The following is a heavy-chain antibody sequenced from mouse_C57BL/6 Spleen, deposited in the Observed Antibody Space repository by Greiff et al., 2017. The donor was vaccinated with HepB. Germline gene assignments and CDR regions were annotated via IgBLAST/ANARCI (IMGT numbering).Heavy chain of an antibody. CDR3: ARSNYDYGDFDY. CDR2: IDPSDSYT. J-gene: IGHJ2*01. D-gene: IGHD2-4*01. Sequence: QVQLQQPGAELVKPGASVKLSCKASGYTFTSYWMQWVKQRPGQGLEWIGEIDPSDSYTNYNQKFKGKATLTVDTSSSTAYMQLSSLTSEDSAVYYCARSNYDYGDFDYWGQGTTLTVSS. V-gene: IGHV1-50*01. CDR1: GYTFTSYW.